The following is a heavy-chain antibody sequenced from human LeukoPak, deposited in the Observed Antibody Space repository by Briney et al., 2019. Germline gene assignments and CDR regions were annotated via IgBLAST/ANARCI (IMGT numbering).Heavy chain of an antibody. CDR1: GFTFSSYG. CDR3: ARDRFSDWGDYYYYYMDV. Sequence: PGGSLRLSCAASGFTFSSYGMHWVRQAPGKGLEWVAVIWYDGSNKYYADSVKGRFTISRDNSKNTLYLQMNSLRAEDTAVYYCARDRFSDWGDYYYYYMDVWGKGTTVTVSS. CDR2: IWYDGSNK. V-gene: IGHV3-33*01. D-gene: IGHD3-16*01. J-gene: IGHJ6*03.